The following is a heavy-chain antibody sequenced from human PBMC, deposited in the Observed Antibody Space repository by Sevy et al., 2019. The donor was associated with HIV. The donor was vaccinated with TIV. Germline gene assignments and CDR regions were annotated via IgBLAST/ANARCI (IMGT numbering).Heavy chain of an antibody. J-gene: IGHJ4*02. CDR3: ARNDYSDYYFDY. CDR2: FYYSGSI. D-gene: IGHD4-17*01. CDR1: AGSISSSYY. Sequence: SETLSLTCTVSAGSISSSYYWSWIRLLPGKGLEWIGYFYYSGSIYYNPSLKSRVTISIDTSKNQFSLKMTSVTAADTDVYYCARNDYSDYYFDYWGQGSLVTVSS. V-gene: IGHV4-31*03.